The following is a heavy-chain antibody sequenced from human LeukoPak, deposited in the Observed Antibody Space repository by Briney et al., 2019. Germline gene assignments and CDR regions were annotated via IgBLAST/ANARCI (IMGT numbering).Heavy chain of an antibody. J-gene: IGHJ4*02. V-gene: IGHV1-69*05. Sequence: EASVKVSCKASGGTFCSYAISWVRQAPGQGLEWMGGIIPIFGTANYAQKFQGRVTITTDESTSTAYMELSSLRSEDTAVYYCASGGYDFWSGYPYFDYWGQGTLVTVSS. CDR3: ASGGYDFWSGYPYFDY. CDR1: GGTFCSYA. CDR2: IIPIFGTA. D-gene: IGHD3-3*01.